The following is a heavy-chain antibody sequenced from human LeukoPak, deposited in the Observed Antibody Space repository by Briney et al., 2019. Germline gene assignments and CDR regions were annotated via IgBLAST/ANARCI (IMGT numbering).Heavy chain of an antibody. D-gene: IGHD2-2*01. V-gene: IGHV1-18*04. CDR3: TRHRDSFSSSTAQVS. J-gene: IGHJ5*02. CDR2: ISAYNDNT. Sequence: ASVKVSCKASGYTFTNYIISWVRQAPGQGLEWMGWISAYNDNTNYAQKLQDRVTMTTDTSTSTAYMELRSLRSDDTAMYYCTRHRDSFSSSTAQVSWGQGTLVTVSS. CDR1: GYTFTNYI.